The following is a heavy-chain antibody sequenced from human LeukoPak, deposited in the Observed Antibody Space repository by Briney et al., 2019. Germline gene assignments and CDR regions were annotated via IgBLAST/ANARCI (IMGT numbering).Heavy chain of an antibody. D-gene: IGHD3-3*02. Sequence: RPETLSLTCAVYGGSFSRYYWSWIRQPPGKGLEWIGEINHSGSTNYNPSLKSRVTISVDTSKNQFSLKLSSVTAADTAVYYCARGAIRRVDAFDIWGQGTMVTVSS. V-gene: IGHV4-34*01. J-gene: IGHJ3*02. CDR3: ARGAIRRVDAFDI. CDR2: INHSGST. CDR1: GGSFSRYY.